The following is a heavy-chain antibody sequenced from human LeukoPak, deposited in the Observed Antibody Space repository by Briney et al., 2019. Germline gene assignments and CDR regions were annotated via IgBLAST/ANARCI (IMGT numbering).Heavy chain of an antibody. D-gene: IGHD5-12*01. CDR3: ARGIVATLFH. CDR2: IYYSGST. V-gene: IGHV4-31*03. Sequence: SETLSLTCTVSGGSISSGGYYWSWIRQHPGKGLEWIGYIYYSGSTYYNPSLKSRVTISVDTSKNQFSLKLSSVTAADTAVYYCARGIVATLFHWGQGTQVTVSS. CDR1: GGSISSGGYY. J-gene: IGHJ4*02.